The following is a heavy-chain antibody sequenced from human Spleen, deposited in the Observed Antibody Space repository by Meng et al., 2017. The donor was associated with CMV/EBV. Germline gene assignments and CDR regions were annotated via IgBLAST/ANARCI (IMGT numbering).Heavy chain of an antibody. CDR3: AKDPSGLNDQ. CDR1: GFTFSRYW. V-gene: IGHV3-74*01. Sequence: EVQLVGSGGGLVRPGGSLRLSCAASGFTFSRYWMHWFRQAPGKGLVWVSSISINGRTYYADSVKGRFTISRDNSKNTLYLQMNSLRDEDTAVYYCAKDPSGLNDQWGQGTLVTVSS. D-gene: IGHD3-3*01. J-gene: IGHJ4*02. CDR2: ISINGRT.